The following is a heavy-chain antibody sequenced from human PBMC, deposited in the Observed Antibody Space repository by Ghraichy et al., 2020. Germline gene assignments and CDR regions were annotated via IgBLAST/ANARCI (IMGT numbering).Heavy chain of an antibody. Sequence: GGSLRLSCAASGFTFSSYDMSWVRQAPGKGLEWVSAISGSGGSTYYADSVKGRFTISRDTSKTTLYLKMNSLRAEDTAVYYCAKDLYASGSYGVDYWVQGTLVTGSS. CDR3: AKDLYASGSYGVDY. D-gene: IGHD3-10*01. V-gene: IGHV3-23*01. CDR2: ISGSGGST. CDR1: GFTFSSYD. J-gene: IGHJ4*02.